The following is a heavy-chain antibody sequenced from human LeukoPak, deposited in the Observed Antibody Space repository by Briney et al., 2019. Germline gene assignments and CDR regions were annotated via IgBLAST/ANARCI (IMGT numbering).Heavy chain of an antibody. D-gene: IGHD4-17*01. Sequence: GGSLRLSCAASGFTFSSYAMSWVRQAPGKGLEWVSAISGSGGSTYYADSVRGRFTISRDNSKNTLYLQMNSLRAEDTAVYYCAKDRGYYGDCGLRPIDYWGQGTLVTVSS. CDR3: AKDRGYYGDCGLRPIDY. CDR2: ISGSGGST. CDR1: GFTFSSYA. V-gene: IGHV3-23*01. J-gene: IGHJ4*02.